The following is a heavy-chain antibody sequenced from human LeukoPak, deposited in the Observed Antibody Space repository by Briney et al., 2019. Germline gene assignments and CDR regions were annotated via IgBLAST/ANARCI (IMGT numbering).Heavy chain of an antibody. D-gene: IGHD3-3*01. CDR2: MNPNSGNT. Sequence: ASVKVSCKASGYTFTSYDINWVRQATGQGLEWMGWMNPNSGNTGYAQKFQGRVTITRNTSISTAYMELSSLRSEDTAVYYCARARKDYDFWSGYSPFDYWGQGTLVTVSS. CDR3: ARARKDYDFWSGYSPFDY. J-gene: IGHJ4*02. CDR1: GYTFTSYD. V-gene: IGHV1-8*03.